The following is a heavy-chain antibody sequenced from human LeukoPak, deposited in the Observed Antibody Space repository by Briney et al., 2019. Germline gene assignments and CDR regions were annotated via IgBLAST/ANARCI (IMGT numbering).Heavy chain of an antibody. CDR1: GGSFSGYY. CDR2: INHSGST. CDR3: ARRGYYDSSGYSQYYFDY. J-gene: IGHJ4*02. D-gene: IGHD3-22*01. Sequence: SETLSLTCAAYGGSFSGYYWSWIRQPPGKGLEWIGEINHSGSTNYNPSLKSRVTISVDTSKNQFSLKLSSVTAADTAVYYCARRGYYDSSGYSQYYFDYWGQGTLVTVSS. V-gene: IGHV4-34*01.